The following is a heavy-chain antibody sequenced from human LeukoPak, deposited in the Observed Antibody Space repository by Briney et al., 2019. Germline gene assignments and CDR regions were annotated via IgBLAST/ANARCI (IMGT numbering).Heavy chain of an antibody. D-gene: IGHD3-22*01. CDR1: GFTFSSYS. CDR3: ARELDYYDSSGYSDY. Sequence: GGSLRLSCAASGFTFSSYSMNWVRQAPGKGLEWVSSISSSSSYIYYADSVKGRFTISRDNAKNSLYLQMHSLRAEDTAVYYCARELDYYDSSGYSDYWGQGTLVTVSS. V-gene: IGHV3-21*01. J-gene: IGHJ4*02. CDR2: ISSSSSYI.